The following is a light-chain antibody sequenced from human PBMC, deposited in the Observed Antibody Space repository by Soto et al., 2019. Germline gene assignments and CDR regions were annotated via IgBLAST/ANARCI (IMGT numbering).Light chain of an antibody. Sequence: EIVLTQSPATLSLSPGERATLSCRASQSVSSYLAWYQQKPGKAPRLLIYDASNMATGIPARFSGSGSGTDFTLTISSLEPEDFAVYYCQQLSNFLLTFGGGTKVEIK. J-gene: IGKJ4*01. CDR2: DAS. V-gene: IGKV3-11*01. CDR3: QQLSNFLLT. CDR1: QSVSSY.